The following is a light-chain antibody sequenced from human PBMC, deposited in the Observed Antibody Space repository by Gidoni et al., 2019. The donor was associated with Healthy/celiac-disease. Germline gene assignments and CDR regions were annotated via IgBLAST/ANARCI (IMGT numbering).Light chain of an antibody. CDR3: QQLNSYPFT. CDR1: QGISSY. J-gene: IGKJ5*01. Sequence: IQLTQSPSSLSASVGDRVTITCRASQGISSYLAWYQQKPGNAPKLLIYAASTWQSGVPSRFSGSGSGTYFTLTISSLQPEDFATYYCQQLNSYPFTFXXXTRLEIK. CDR2: AAS. V-gene: IGKV1-9*01.